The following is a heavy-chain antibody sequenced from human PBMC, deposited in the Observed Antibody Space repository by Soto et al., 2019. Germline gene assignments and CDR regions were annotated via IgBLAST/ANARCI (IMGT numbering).Heavy chain of an antibody. CDR3: VRHYCSGSSCYNWFDP. J-gene: IGHJ5*02. D-gene: IGHD2-15*01. CDR2: IYYSGST. Sequence: SETLSLACTVSGGSISSYYWSWIRQPPEKGLEWIGYIYYSGSTNYNPSLKSRVTISVDTSKNQLSLKLNSMTAADTAVYYCVRHYCSGSSCYNWFDPWGQGTLVTVSS. CDR1: GGSISSYY. V-gene: IGHV4-59*08.